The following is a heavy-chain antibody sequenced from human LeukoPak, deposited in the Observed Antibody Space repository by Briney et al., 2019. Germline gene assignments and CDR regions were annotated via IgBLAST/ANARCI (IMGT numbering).Heavy chain of an antibody. V-gene: IGHV4-61*02. CDR1: GGSISSGSYY. CDR2: IYTSGST. J-gene: IGHJ4*02. CDR3: ARDLEQLDADY. D-gene: IGHD6-6*01. Sequence: SETLSLTCTVSGGSISSGSYYWSWIRQPAGKGLEWIGRIYTSGSTNYNPSLKSRVTISVDTSKNQFSLKLSSVTAADTAVYYCARDLEQLDADYWGQGTLVTVSS.